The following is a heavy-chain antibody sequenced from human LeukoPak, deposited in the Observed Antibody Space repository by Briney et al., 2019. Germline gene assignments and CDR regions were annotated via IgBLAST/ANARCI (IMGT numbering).Heavy chain of an antibody. Sequence: SETLSLTCTVSGDSISSYYWSWVRQPPGKGLEWIGEIYHSGSTNYNPSLKSRVTISVDKSKNQFSLKLSSVTAADTAVYYCARINKGGLNWNYLYYFDYWGQGTLVTVSS. D-gene: IGHD1-7*01. V-gene: IGHV4-4*02. CDR3: ARINKGGLNWNYLYYFDY. CDR2: IYHSGST. J-gene: IGHJ4*02. CDR1: GDSISSYY.